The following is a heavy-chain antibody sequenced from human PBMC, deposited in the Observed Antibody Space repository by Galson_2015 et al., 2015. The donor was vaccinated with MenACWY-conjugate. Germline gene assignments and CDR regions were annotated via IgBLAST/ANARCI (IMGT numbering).Heavy chain of an antibody. CDR3: ARGGSGYDLYYFDY. Sequence: TLSLTCTVSGGSISSGGYYWSWIRQHPGKGLEWIGYIYYSGSTYYNPSLKSRVTISVDTSKNQFSLKLSSVTAADTAVYYCARGGSGYDLYYFDYWGQGTLVPVSS. J-gene: IGHJ4*02. V-gene: IGHV4-31*03. D-gene: IGHD5-12*01. CDR1: GGSISSGGYY. CDR2: IYYSGST.